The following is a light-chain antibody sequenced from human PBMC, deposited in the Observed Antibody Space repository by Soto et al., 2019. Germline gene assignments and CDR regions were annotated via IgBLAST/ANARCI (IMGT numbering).Light chain of an antibody. J-gene: IGKJ4*01. CDR1: ETVSNNY. Sequence: EVVLTQSPGSLSLSPGERATLSCRASETVSNNYLAWYQQKPGQAPRLLIFVASSRATGIPDRFRGSGSGTDFTLTITRLETEDFAVYYCQQYSNSPLTFGGGTKVEIK. CDR2: VAS. CDR3: QQYSNSPLT. V-gene: IGKV3-20*01.